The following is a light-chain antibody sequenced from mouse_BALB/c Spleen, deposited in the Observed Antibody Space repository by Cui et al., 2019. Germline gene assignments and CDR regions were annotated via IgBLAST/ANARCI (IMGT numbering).Light chain of an antibody. Sequence: QIVLTQSPAILPASLGEEITLTCSASSSVIYMHWYQQKSGTSPKLLIYSTSNLASGVPSRFSGSGSGTFYSLTISSVEAEDAADYYCHQWSSYPWTFGGGTKLEIK. J-gene: IGKJ1*01. V-gene: IGKV4-80*01. CDR3: HQWSSYPWT. CDR2: STS. CDR1: SSVIY.